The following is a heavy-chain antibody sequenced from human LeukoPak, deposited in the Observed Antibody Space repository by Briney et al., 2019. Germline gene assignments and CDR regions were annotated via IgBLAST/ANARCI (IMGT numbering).Heavy chain of an antibody. CDR1: GFTFSNAW. D-gene: IGHD1-26*01. V-gene: IGHV3-15*01. CDR2: IKSKTDGGTT. Sequence: GGSLRLSCAASGFTFSNAWMSWVRQAPGKGLEWVGRIKSKTDGGTTDYAAPVKGRFTISRGDSKNTLYLQMNSLKTEDTAVYYCTTDPSGSGGSSHYCYYYGMDVWSQGTAVTVSS. J-gene: IGHJ6*02. CDR3: TTDPSGSGGSSHYCYYYGMDV.